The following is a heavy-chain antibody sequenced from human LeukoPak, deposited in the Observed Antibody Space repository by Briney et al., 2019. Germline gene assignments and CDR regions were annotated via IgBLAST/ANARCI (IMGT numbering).Heavy chain of an antibody. V-gene: IGHV3-21*01. CDR2: ITGSSSYI. J-gene: IGHJ4*02. D-gene: IGHD3-16*01. Sequence: GGSLRLSCAASGFTFSPYKMNWVRQAPGGGLEWVSSITGSSSYIYYADSVKGRFTISRDNANNSLYLQMNSLRAEDTAVYYCTRDLLGYAFDCWGQGTLVTVSS. CDR1: GFTFSPYK. CDR3: TRDLLGYAFDC.